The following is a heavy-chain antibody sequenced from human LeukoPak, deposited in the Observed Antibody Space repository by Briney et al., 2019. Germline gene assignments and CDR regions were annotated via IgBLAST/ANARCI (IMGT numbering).Heavy chain of an antibody. D-gene: IGHD2-15*01. J-gene: IGHJ5*02. CDR2: INSDGSST. CDR3: AKSRGYCSGGSCWVNWFDP. Sequence: GGSLRLSCAASGFTFSSYWMHWVRQAPGKGLVWVSRINSDGSSTSYADSVKGRFTISRDDAKNTLYLQMNSLRAEDTAVYYCAKSRGYCSGGSCWVNWFDPWGQGTLVTVSS. CDR1: GFTFSSYW. V-gene: IGHV3-74*01.